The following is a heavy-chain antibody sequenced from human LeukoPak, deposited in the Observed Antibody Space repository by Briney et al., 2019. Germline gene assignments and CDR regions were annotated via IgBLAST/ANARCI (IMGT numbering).Heavy chain of an antibody. Sequence: SETLSPTCTVSGGSISSYYWSWIRQPPGKGLEWIGYIYYSGSTNYNPSLKSRVTISVDTSKNQFSLKLSSVTAADTAVYYCARDIEGALDYWGQGTLVTVSS. CDR3: ARDIEGALDY. CDR2: IYYSGST. J-gene: IGHJ4*02. CDR1: GGSISSYY. V-gene: IGHV4-59*12. D-gene: IGHD3-16*01.